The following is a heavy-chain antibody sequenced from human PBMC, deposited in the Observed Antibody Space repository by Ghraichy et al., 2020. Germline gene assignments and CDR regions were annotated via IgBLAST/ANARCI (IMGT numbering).Heavy chain of an antibody. CDR2: IYYSGST. J-gene: IGHJ2*01. CDR3: ARDHGVVLSPFDL. V-gene: IGHV4-59*01. D-gene: IGHD2-15*01. Sequence: SETLSLTCTVSGGSISSYYWSWIRQPPGKGLEWIGYIYYSGSTNYNPSLKSRVTISVDTSKNQFSLKLSSVTAADTAVYYCARDHGVVLSPFDLWGRGTLVTVSS. CDR1: GGSISSYY.